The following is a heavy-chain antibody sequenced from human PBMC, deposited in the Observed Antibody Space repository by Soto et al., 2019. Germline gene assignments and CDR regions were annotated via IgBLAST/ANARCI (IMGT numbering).Heavy chain of an antibody. D-gene: IGHD3-16*01. CDR1: GFTVSSYA. Sequence: EVQLLESGGGLVQPGGSLRLSCAASGFTVSSYAMSWVRQAPGKGLEWVSAISGSGSTYSADSVKGRFTISRDSSKNTVYLEMNSLRAEDTAVYYCAKALRFTFTTGYYMDVWDRGTTVTVSS. CDR2: ISGSGST. J-gene: IGHJ6*03. CDR3: AKALRFTFTTGYYMDV. V-gene: IGHV3-23*01.